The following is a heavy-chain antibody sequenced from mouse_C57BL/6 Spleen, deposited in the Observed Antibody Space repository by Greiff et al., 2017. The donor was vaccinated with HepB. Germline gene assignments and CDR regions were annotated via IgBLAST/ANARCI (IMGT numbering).Heavy chain of an antibody. CDR2: IDPETGGT. Sequence: QVQLKESGAELVRPGASVTLSCKASGYTFTDYEMHWVKQTPVHGLEWIGAIDPETGGTAYNQKFKGKAILTADKSSSTAYMELRSLTSEDSAVYYCTRSNWEIAWFAYWGQGTLVTVSA. CDR1: GYTFTDYE. J-gene: IGHJ3*01. CDR3: TRSNWEIAWFAY. V-gene: IGHV1-15*01. D-gene: IGHD4-1*02.